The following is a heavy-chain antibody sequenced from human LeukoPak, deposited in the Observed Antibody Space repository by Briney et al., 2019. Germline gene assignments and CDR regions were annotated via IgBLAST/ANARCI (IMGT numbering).Heavy chain of an antibody. CDR3: AANTYYYDSSGYA. D-gene: IGHD3-22*01. CDR1: RGSISSYY. V-gene: IGHV4-59*01. Sequence: SQTLSLTCTVSRGSISSYYTSWIRQPPGKGLEWVGYISYSMSTSYNPSLKSRVTISVDTSKNQFSLMLSSVTAADTAMYYCAANTYYYDSSGYAWGQGTLVTVSS. CDR2: ISYSMST. J-gene: IGHJ5*02.